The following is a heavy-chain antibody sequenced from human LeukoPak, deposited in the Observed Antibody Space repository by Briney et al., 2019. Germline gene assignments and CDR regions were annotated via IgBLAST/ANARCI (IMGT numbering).Heavy chain of an antibody. J-gene: IGHJ5*02. CDR3: ATRGFYYGSGIDWFDP. D-gene: IGHD3-10*01. Sequence: PSETLSLTCAVYGGSFSGYYWSWIRQPPGKGLEWIGEINHSGSTNYNPSLKSRVTISVDTSKNQFSLKLSSVTAADTAVYYCATRGFYYGSGIDWFDPWGQGTLVTVSS. CDR2: INHSGST. V-gene: IGHV4-34*01. CDR1: GGSFSGYY.